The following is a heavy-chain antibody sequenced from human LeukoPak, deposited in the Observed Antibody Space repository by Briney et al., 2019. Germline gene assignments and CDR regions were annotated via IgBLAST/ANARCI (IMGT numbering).Heavy chain of an antibody. Sequence: GGSLRLSCAASGFTFSSYWMHWVRQAPGKGLEWVAFISYDGNTKYYADSVKGRFTISRDNSKNTLFLQMNSLRTDDTSVFYCAKDSGWASEVPAAARPWGQGTLVTVSS. D-gene: IGHD2-2*01. CDR2: ISYDGNTK. J-gene: IGHJ5*02. CDR3: AKDSGWASEVPAAARP. CDR1: GFTFSSYW. V-gene: IGHV3-30*18.